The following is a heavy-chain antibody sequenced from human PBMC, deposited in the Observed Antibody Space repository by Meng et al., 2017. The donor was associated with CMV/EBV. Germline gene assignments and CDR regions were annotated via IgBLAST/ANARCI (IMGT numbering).Heavy chain of an antibody. V-gene: IGHV1-69*05. J-gene: IGHJ6*02. CDR2: IIPIFGTA. D-gene: IGHD2-2*01. Sequence: SVKVSCKASGGTFSSYAISWVRQAPGQGLEWMGGIIPIFGTANYAQKFQGRVTITTDESTSTAYMKLSSLRSEDTAVYYCERDAGYCSGTSCEHYYSMDVWGQGTTVTVSS. CDR1: GGTFSSYA. CDR3: ERDAGYCSGTSCEHYYSMDV.